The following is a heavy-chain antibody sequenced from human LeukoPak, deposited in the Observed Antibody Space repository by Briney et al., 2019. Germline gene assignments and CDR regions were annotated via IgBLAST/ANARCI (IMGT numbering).Heavy chain of an antibody. CDR1: GGTISSYY. J-gene: IGHJ4*02. D-gene: IGHD1-1*01. V-gene: IGHV4-59*08. Sequence: SETLSLTCTVSGGTISSYYWNWIRQPPGKGLEWIGYIHSSGGSKYNPSLKSRVTISVDTSKNQFSLKLSSVTAADRAVYYCARVGDWNDLVYWGQGTLVTVSS. CDR3: ARVGDWNDLVY. CDR2: IHSSGGS.